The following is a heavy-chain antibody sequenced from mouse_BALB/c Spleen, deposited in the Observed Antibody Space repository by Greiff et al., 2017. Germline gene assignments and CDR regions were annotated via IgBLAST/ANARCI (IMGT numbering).Heavy chain of an antibody. CDR3: ARNYDGYHEAY. J-gene: IGHJ3*01. CDR2: ISSGGSYT. CDR1: GFTFSSYA. Sequence: DVHLVESGGGLVKPGGSLKLSCAASGFTFSSYAMSWVRQSPEKRLEWVAEISSGGSYTYYPDTVTGRFTISRDNAKNTLYLEMSSLRSEDTAMYYCARNYDGYHEAYWGQGTLVTVSA. V-gene: IGHV5-9-4*01. D-gene: IGHD2-3*01.